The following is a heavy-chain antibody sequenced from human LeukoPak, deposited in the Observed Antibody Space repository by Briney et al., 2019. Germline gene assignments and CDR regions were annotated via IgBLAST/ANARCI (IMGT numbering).Heavy chain of an antibody. J-gene: IGHJ4*02. CDR1: GGSFSGYY. CDR3: ARSDSVMIVVVIPGYFDY. V-gene: IGHV4-34*01. CDR2: IYYSGST. Sequence: PSETLSLTCAVYGGSFSGYYWSWIRQPPGKGLEWIGSIYYSGSTYYNPSLKSRVTISVDTSKNQFSLKLSSVTAADTAVYYCARSDSVMIVVVIPGYFDYWGQGTLVTVSS. D-gene: IGHD3-22*01.